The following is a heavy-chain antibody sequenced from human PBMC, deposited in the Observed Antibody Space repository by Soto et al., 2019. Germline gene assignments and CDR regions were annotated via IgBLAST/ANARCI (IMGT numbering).Heavy chain of an antibody. CDR2: ISYDGSNK. J-gene: IGHJ4*02. CDR3: ARDPTTLSSGWYYFDY. D-gene: IGHD6-19*01. CDR1: GFTFSSYA. Sequence: GGSLRLSCAASGFTFSSYAMHWVRQAPGKGLEWVAVISYDGSNKYYADSVKGRFTISRDNSKNTLYLQMNSLRAEDTAVYYCARDPTTLSSGWYYFDYWGQGTLVTVSS. V-gene: IGHV3-30*04.